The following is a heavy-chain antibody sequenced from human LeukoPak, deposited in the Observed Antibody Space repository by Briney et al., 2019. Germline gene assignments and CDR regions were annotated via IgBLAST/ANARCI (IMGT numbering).Heavy chain of an antibody. CDR2: ISGSGGST. CDR1: GFTFSSYA. Sequence: GGSLRLSCAASGFTFSSYAMSWVRQAPGKGLEWVSAISGSGGSTYYADSVKGRFTISRDNSKNTLYLQMNSLRAEDTAVYYWAKSGYSSGCGEGYYYYGMDVWGQGTTVTVSS. V-gene: IGHV3-23*01. J-gene: IGHJ6*02. CDR3: AKSGYSSGCGEGYYYYGMDV. D-gene: IGHD6-19*01.